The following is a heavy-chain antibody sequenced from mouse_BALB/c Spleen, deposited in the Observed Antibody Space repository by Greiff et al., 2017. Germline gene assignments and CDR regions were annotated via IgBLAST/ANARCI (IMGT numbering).Heavy chain of an antibody. V-gene: IGHV3-6*02. J-gene: IGHJ2*01. D-gene: IGHD2-4*01. CDR2: ISYDGSN. CDR3: ARKRDYDYFDY. CDR1: GYSITSGYY. Sequence: EVKLQESGPGLVKPSQSLSLTCSVTGYSITSGYYWNWIRQFPGNKLEWMGYISYDGSNNYNPSLKNRISITRDTSKNQFFLKLNSVTTEDTATYYCARKRDYDYFDYWGQGTTLTVSS.